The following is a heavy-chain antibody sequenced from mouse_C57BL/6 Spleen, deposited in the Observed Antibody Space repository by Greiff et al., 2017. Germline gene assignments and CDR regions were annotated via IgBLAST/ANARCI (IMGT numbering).Heavy chain of an antibody. CDR3: ARRSDGSPWFAY. V-gene: IGHV1-18*01. J-gene: IGHJ3*01. CDR2: ITPNNGGT. Sequence: EVQLQQSGPELVKPGASVKIPCKASGYTFTDYNMDWVKQSHGKSLEWIGDITPNNGGTIYNQKFKGKATLTVDKSSSTAYMELRSLTSEDTAVYYCARRSDGSPWFAYWGQGTRVTVSA. D-gene: IGHD1-1*01. CDR1: GYTFTDYN.